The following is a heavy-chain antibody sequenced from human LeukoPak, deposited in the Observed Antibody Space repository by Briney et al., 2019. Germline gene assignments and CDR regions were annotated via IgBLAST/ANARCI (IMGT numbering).Heavy chain of an antibody. V-gene: IGHV3-7*01. CDR1: GFTFRTYW. J-gene: IGHJ6*02. CDR3: ARGRYCTSSSCSYFYYYGMDV. Sequence: GGSLRLSCAASGFTFRTYWMSWVRQAPGKGLEWVANIKQDGSEEYYVDSVKGRFTISRDNAKNSLYLQMNSLRAGDTAVYYCARGRYCTSSSCSYFYYYGMDVWGQGTTVTVSS. D-gene: IGHD2-2*01. CDR2: IKQDGSEE.